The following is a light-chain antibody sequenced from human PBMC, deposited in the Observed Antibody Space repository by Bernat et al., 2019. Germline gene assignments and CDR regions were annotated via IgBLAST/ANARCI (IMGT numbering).Light chain of an antibody. CDR1: ENINNY. V-gene: IGKV1-39*02. CDR3: QHACGTQYS. J-gene: IGKJ2*03. CDR2: AAS. Sequence: RVTITCRASENINNYVHWYHQKLGKAPELLIYAASTLHSGFPSRFSASGSGTDFSLTIRRLQPEDLATYYCQHACGTQYSFGQGKKVEIK.